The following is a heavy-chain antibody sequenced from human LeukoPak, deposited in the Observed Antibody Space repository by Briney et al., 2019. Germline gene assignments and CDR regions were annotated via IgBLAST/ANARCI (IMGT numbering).Heavy chain of an antibody. CDR2: ITATSLHI. D-gene: IGHD1-26*01. Sequence: GGSLRLSCAASGVTFSGYSMNWVRQAPGKGLEWVSAITATSLHIYYADSVKGRFTISRDNAKNSLYLQMNSLRAEDTAVYYCARSFGGTYYGLHYYYMDVWGKGTTVTVSS. CDR1: GVTFSGYS. J-gene: IGHJ6*03. V-gene: IGHV3-21*01. CDR3: ARSFGGTYYGLHYYYMDV.